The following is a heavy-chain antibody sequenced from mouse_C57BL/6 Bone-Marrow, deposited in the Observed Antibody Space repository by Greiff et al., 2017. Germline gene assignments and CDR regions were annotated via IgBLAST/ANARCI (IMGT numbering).Heavy chain of an antibody. CDR3: ARRGAYYSNCDARDY. V-gene: IGHV2-9-1*01. CDR2: IWTGGGT. CDR1: GFSLTSYA. Sequence: VQRVESGPGLVAPSQSLSITCTVSGFSLTSYAISWVRQPPGTGLEWLGVIWTGGGTNYNSALKSRLSISKDNSKSQVFLKMNSLQTDNTARYYGARRGAYYSNCDARDYWGQGTSVTVSS. D-gene: IGHD2-5*01. J-gene: IGHJ4*01.